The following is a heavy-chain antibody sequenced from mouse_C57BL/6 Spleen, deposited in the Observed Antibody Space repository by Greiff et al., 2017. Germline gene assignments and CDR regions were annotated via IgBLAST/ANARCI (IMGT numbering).Heavy chain of an antibody. D-gene: IGHD1-1*01. J-gene: IGHJ1*03. V-gene: IGHV1-61*01. CDR1: GYTFTSYW. CDR2: IYPSDSET. Sequence: VQLQQPGAELVRPGSSVKLSCKASGYTFTSYWMDWVKQRPGQGLEWIGNIYPSDSETHYNQKFKDKATLTVDKSSSTAYMQLSSLTSEDSAVYYCAREGDYYGSSYWYFDVWGTGTTVTVSS. CDR3: AREGDYYGSSYWYFDV.